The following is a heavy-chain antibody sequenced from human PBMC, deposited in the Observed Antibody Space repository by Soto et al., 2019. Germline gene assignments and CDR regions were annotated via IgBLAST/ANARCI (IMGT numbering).Heavy chain of an antibody. V-gene: IGHV4-59*01. J-gene: IGHJ4*02. D-gene: IGHD3-3*01. Sequence: SQTLSLTCTVSGGSISSYYWSWIRQPPGKGLEWIGYIYYSGSTNYNPSLKSRVTISVDTSKNQFSLKLSSVTAADTAVYYCARGDFWSGYSYYYFDYWGQGTLVTVSS. CDR1: GGSISSYY. CDR3: ARGDFWSGYSYYYFDY. CDR2: IYYSGST.